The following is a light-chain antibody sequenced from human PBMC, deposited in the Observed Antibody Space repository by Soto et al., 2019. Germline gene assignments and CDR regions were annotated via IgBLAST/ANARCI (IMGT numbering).Light chain of an antibody. CDR2: EVS. CDR1: SRDVGNYNL. Sequence: QSALTQSASVSGSPGQSITISCTGSSRDVGNYNLVSWYQQHPGKAPKLMIYEVSKRPSGVANRFSGSKSGNTASLTISGLQAEDEADYYCCSYAGSSTYVVFGGGTKVTV. CDR3: CSYAGSSTYVV. J-gene: IGLJ2*01. V-gene: IGLV2-23*02.